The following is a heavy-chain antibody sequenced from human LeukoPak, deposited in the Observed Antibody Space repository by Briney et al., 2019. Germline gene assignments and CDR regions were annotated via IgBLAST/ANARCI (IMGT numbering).Heavy chain of an antibody. Sequence: GGSLRLSCTASGFTFSRNDMLWVRQAPGKGLEWVAIMSFDGSHKYYADSVKGRFTVSRDNSKTTVNLQMNSLRDEDTAVYYCTRDDDTSSHFGRLSWGQGTLVTVSS. CDR2: MSFDGSHK. D-gene: IGHD3/OR15-3a*01. V-gene: IGHV3-30*03. J-gene: IGHJ5*02. CDR3: TRDDDTSSHFGRLS. CDR1: GFTFSRND.